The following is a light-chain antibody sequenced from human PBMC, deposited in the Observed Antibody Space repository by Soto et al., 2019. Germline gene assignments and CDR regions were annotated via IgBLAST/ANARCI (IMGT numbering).Light chain of an antibody. Sequence: EIVMTQSPATLSVPQGERATLSCRASQSVSSNLAWYQQKPGQAPRLLIYGASTRATGIPARFSGSGSGTEFTLTISSLQSEDFAVYYCQQYNNWPPLFTFGPGTKVDIK. CDR1: QSVSSN. CDR2: GAS. V-gene: IGKV3-15*01. CDR3: QQYNNWPPLFT. J-gene: IGKJ3*01.